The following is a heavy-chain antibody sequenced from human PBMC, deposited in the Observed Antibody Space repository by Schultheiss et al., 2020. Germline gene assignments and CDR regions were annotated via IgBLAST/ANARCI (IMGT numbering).Heavy chain of an antibody. Sequence: GGSLRLSCAASGFTFSSYGMHWVRQAPGKGLEWVAVISYDGSNKYYADSVKGRFTISRDNSKNTLYLQMNSLRAEDTAVYYCAKQGGPLLWFGAQADYWGQGTLVTVSS. D-gene: IGHD3-10*01. CDR1: GFTFSSYG. V-gene: IGHV3-30*18. CDR2: ISYDGSNK. CDR3: AKQGGPLLWFGAQADY. J-gene: IGHJ4*02.